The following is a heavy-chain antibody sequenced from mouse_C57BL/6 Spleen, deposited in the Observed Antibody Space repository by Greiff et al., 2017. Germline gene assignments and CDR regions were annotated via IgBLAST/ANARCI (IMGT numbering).Heavy chain of an antibody. CDR2: INPNNGGT. CDR3: ASPGPKGAWFAY. V-gene: IGHV1-26*01. CDR1: GYTFTDYY. J-gene: IGHJ3*01. Sequence: EVQLQQSGPELVKPGASVKISCKASGYTFTDYYMNWVKQSHGKSLEWIGDINPNNGGTSYNQKFKGKATLTVDKSSSTAYMELRSLTSEDSAVYYCASPGPKGAWFAYWGQGTLVTVSA.